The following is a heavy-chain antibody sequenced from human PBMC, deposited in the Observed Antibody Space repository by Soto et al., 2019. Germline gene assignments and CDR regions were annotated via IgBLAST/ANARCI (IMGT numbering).Heavy chain of an antibody. V-gene: IGHV1-69*12. CDR3: ATTPPHSFQTSGYYYGYFDH. J-gene: IGHJ1*01. CDR1: GGSFNSYA. Sequence: QVQLVQSGAEVKKPGSSVKVSCKASGGSFNSYAFSWVRQAPGQGLEWMGGIIPLFRTPHYAQKFKGRVTITADEATSTAYMEMSSLRSEDTAVYYCATTPPHSFQTSGYYYGYFDHWGQGTRVTVSS. D-gene: IGHD3-22*01. CDR2: IIPLFRTP.